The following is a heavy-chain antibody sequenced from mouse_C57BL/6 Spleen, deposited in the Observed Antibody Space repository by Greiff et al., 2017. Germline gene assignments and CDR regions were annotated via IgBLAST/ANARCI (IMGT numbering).Heavy chain of an antibody. Sequence: VQLQQSGAELVRPGASVKLSCTASGFNIKDYYMHWVKQRPEQGLEWIGRIDPEDGDTEYAPKFQGKATMTADTSSNTAYLPLNSLTSEDTAVSFCTTGNYGSTFAYWGQGTLVTVSA. D-gene: IGHD1-1*01. J-gene: IGHJ3*01. CDR1: GFNIKDYY. V-gene: IGHV14-1*01. CDR3: TTGNYGSTFAY. CDR2: IDPEDGDT.